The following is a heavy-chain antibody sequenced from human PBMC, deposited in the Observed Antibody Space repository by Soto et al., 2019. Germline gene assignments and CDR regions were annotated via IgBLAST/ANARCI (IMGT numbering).Heavy chain of an antibody. J-gene: IGHJ6*02. Sequence: SETLSLTCAVYGGSVNGYYWNWIRQPPGKGLEWIGEINHTGGTHYNPSLKSRVTISVDTSKNQFSLKLSSVTAADTAVYYCARVGRCSSTSCYIIGLSVYGMDVWGQGTTVTVSS. CDR1: GGSVNGYY. CDR3: ARVGRCSSTSCYIIGLSVYGMDV. V-gene: IGHV4-34*01. D-gene: IGHD2-2*02. CDR2: INHTGGT.